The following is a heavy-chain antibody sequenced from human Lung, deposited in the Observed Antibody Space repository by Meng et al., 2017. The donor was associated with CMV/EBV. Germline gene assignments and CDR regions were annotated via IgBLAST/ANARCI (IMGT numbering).Heavy chain of an antibody. J-gene: IGHJ1*01. Sequence: QVHVGGSGPDLGKPRETLSFNRAVSGDSITNHNWWAWVRQPPGKGLEWIGEIPHRGSSAYNPSLKSRVSMSIDKSKNQFSLKLTSVTAADTAVYHCLRRSGGSVWGQGTLVTVSS. CDR1: GDSITNHNW. CDR3: LRRSGGSV. V-gene: IGHV4-4*03. CDR2: IPHRGSS. D-gene: IGHD3-10*01.